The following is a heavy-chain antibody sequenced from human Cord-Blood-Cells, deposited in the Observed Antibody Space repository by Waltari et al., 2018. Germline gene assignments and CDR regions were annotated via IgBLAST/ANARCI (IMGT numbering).Heavy chain of an antibody. D-gene: IGHD5-12*01. CDR3: ATDRRDGYNYGDAFDI. V-gene: IGHV1-24*01. J-gene: IGHJ3*02. Sequence: VQLVQSGAEVKKPGASVKITCKVSGYTVNELSMHWVRRTPRKGLEWMGGFDPEDGETIYAQKFQGRVTMTEDTSTDTAYMELSSLRSEYTAVYYCATDRRDGYNYGDAFDIWGQGTMVTVSS. CDR2: FDPEDGET. CDR1: GYTVNELS.